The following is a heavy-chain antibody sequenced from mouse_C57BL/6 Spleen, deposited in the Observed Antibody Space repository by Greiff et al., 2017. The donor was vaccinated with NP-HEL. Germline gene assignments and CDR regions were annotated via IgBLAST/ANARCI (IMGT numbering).Heavy chain of an antibody. CDR1: GYSITSGYD. V-gene: IGHV3-1*01. D-gene: IGHD1-1*01. J-gene: IGHJ1*03. Sequence: VQLKESGPGMVKPSQSLSLPCTVTGYSITSGYDWHWIRHFPGNKLEWMGYISYSGSTNYNPSLQSRISITHDPSKNHFFLKLNSVTTEDTATYYCATRGYYYGSEGYFDVWGTGTTVTVSS. CDR2: ISYSGST. CDR3: ATRGYYYGSEGYFDV.